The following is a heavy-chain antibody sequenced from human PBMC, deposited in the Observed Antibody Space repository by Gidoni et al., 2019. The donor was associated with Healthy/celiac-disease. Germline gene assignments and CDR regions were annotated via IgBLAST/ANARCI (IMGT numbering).Heavy chain of an antibody. D-gene: IGHD3-16*01. CDR3: ARTDGDYYYYYGMDV. V-gene: IGHV3-66*01. J-gene: IGHJ6*02. Sequence: EVQLVASGGGLVQPGGSLRLSCAASGFTVSSNYMSWVRQAPGKGLEWVSVIDSGGSTYYADAVKGRFTISRDNSKNTLYLQMNSLRAEDTAVYYCARTDGDYYYYYGMDVWGQGTTVTVSS. CDR2: IDSGGST. CDR1: GFTVSSNY.